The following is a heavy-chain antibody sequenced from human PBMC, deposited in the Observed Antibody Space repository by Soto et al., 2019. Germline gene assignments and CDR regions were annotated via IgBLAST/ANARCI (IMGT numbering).Heavy chain of an antibody. Sequence: GEFLKISCKGSGYSFTSYWIGWVRQMPGKGLEWMGIIYPGDSDTRYSPSFQGQVTISADKSISTAYLQWSSLKASDTAMYYCARHRHVLRYFDWLPNYGMDVWGQGTTVTVS. D-gene: IGHD3-9*01. J-gene: IGHJ6*02. CDR2: IYPGDSDT. V-gene: IGHV5-51*01. CDR3: ARHRHVLRYFDWLPNYGMDV. CDR1: GYSFTSYW.